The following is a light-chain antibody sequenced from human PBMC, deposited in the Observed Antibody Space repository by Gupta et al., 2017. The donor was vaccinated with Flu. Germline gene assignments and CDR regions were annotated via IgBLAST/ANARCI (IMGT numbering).Light chain of an antibody. Sequence: TATLSCTSSPNVRSRNLSLYQQKPGQDPRRLIYGASTRFTGMLDRFSGSGSGTALILTINRLVPEDFAVYYCQQYDSLPPQTFGQGTSL. J-gene: IGKJ2*01. CDR1: PNVRSRN. CDR2: GAS. V-gene: IGKV3-20*01. CDR3: QQYDSLPPQT.